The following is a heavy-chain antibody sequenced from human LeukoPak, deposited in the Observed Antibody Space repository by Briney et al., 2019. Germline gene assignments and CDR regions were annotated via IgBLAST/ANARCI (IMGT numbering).Heavy chain of an antibody. J-gene: IGHJ4*02. CDR1: GFTFDDYG. CDR3: ARSLWFGETVGVY. Sequence: GGSLRLSCAASGFTFDDYGMSWVRQAPGKGLEWISGINWNGGSTGYADSVKGRFTISRDNAKNSLYLQMNSLRAGDTALYYCARSLWFGETVGVYWGQGTLVTVSS. V-gene: IGHV3-20*04. D-gene: IGHD3-10*01. CDR2: INWNGGST.